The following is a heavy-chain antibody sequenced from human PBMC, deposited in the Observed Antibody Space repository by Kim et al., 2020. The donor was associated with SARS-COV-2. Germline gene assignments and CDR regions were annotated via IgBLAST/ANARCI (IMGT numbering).Heavy chain of an antibody. CDR3: ARDGYNNAFDI. D-gene: IGHD5-12*01. V-gene: IGHV3-53*01. J-gene: IGHJ3*02. Sequence: TYCADSVKGRFTISRDNSKNTLYLQMNSLRAEDTAVYYCARDGYNNAFDIWGQGTMVTVSS. CDR2: T.